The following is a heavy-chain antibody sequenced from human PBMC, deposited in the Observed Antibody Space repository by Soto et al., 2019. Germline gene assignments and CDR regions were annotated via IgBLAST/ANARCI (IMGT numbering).Heavy chain of an antibody. V-gene: IGHV1-58*02. CDR1: GFTFTSFA. CDR2: IVVGSDNT. Sequence: SVKVSCKTSGFTFTSFAIQWVRQARGQRLEWKGWIVVGSDNTNYAQKFQERVTITTDTSTKTAYMEVRSLRFDDTAVYYCARGGYYDSSGSRNYHYYGMNVWGQGTTVTVSS. D-gene: IGHD3-22*01. J-gene: IGHJ6*02. CDR3: ARGGYYDSSGSRNYHYYGMNV.